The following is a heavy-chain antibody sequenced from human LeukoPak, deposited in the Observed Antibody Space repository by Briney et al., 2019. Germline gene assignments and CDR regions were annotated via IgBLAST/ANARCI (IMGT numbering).Heavy chain of an antibody. CDR3: AKGGPEASAGLSWFDP. CDR1: GGSISNYY. V-gene: IGHV4-59*01. D-gene: IGHD1-14*01. CDR2: TFYSGNA. Sequence: SGTLSLTCTVSGGSISNYYWCWMRQPPGKGLEWVGYTFYSGNAKYNPSLKSRVTISVDTSKNQFSLKLNSVTAADTAVYYCAKGGPEASAGLSWFDPWGQGTLVTVSS. J-gene: IGHJ5*02.